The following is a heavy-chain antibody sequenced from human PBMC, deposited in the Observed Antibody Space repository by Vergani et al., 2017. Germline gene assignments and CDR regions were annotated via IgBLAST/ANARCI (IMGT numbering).Heavy chain of an antibody. J-gene: IGHJ4*02. D-gene: IGHD2-21*02. CDR3: SKYLRDSTDGLPDS. Sequence: QVQLVESAGGVVQPGGSLRLSCAASGFTFSNFGMHWIRQGPGKGLEWLAYIGKDGINTRYRDAVKGRFTVSRDNSKDILYLQMDSRRSEDTALYYFSKYLRDSTDGLPDSWGPGTLVIVSS. V-gene: IGHV3-30*02. CDR2: IGKDGINT. CDR1: GFTFSNFG.